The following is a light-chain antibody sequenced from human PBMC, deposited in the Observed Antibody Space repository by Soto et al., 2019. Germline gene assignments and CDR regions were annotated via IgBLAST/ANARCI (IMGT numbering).Light chain of an antibody. Sequence: EILLPQSPGTLSLSPGERATLSCRTSQSVGSTYLAWYQQKPGQAPRLLIFEASRRATGIPDRFSGSGSGTDSTITISRLEPEDFAVYYCLQFGSSPRYTFGQGTKLQI. CDR2: EAS. CDR1: QSVGSTY. J-gene: IGKJ2*01. V-gene: IGKV3-20*01. CDR3: LQFGSSPRYT.